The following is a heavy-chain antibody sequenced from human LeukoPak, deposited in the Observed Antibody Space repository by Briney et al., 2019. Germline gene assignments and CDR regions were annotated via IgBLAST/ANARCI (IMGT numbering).Heavy chain of an antibody. CDR1: GFSFDDYA. CDR2: ISYNGGSI. CDR3: ARETYDSSDHPRYGGYCFDY. V-gene: IGHV3-9*03. Sequence: GGSLRLSCAASGFSFDDYAMHWVRQVPGKGLEWVSSISYNGGSIGYADSVKGRFTISRDNAKSPLYLQMNTLRPEDMALYYCARETYDSSDHPRYGGYCFDYWGQGTLVTVSS. J-gene: IGHJ4*02. D-gene: IGHD3-22*01.